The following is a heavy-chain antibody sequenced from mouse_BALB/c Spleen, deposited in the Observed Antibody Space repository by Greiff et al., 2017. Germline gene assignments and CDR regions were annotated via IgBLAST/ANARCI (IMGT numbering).Heavy chain of an antibody. CDR2: IFPGTGTT. CDR3: ARRAKDYAMDY. D-gene: IGHD3-1*01. Sequence: QVQLQQSGAELVKPGASVKLSCKTSGYTFTSYWIQWVKQRPGQGLGWIGEIFPGTGTTYYNEKFKGKATLTIDTSSSTAYMQLSSLTSEDSAVYFCARRAKDYAMDYWGQGTSVTVSS. CDR1: GYTFTSYW. J-gene: IGHJ4*01. V-gene: IGHV1S132*01.